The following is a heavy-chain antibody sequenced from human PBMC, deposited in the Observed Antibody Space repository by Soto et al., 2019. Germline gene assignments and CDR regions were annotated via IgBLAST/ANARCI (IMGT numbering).Heavy chain of an antibody. J-gene: IGHJ4*02. V-gene: IGHV3-11*04. CDR1: GFTFSDYY. CDR3: AREAFVDTAMVVPPPSTFDY. D-gene: IGHD5-18*01. CDR2: ISNSGHTT. Sequence: SLRLSCATSGFTFSDYYMSWVRQAPGKGLEWISYISNSGHTTSYSESVKGRFTISRDNSKDTLYLQMNSLRAEDTAVYYCAREAFVDTAMVVPPPSTFDYWGQGTLVTVS.